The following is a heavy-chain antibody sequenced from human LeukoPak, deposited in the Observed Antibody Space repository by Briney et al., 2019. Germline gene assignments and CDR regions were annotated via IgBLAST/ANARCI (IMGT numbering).Heavy chain of an antibody. CDR1: EYTFSNHW. D-gene: IGHD3-22*01. Sequence: GESLKISCQASEYTFSNHWIGWVRQSPGKGLEWMGIISPRESQTRYSPSFQGQVTISADKSVNTAYLHWSSLKASDTAMYFCATLAQSTMIVIVDDRFNVWGQGTMVTVNS. CDR3: ATLAQSTMIVIVDDRFNV. J-gene: IGHJ3*01. CDR2: ISPRESQT. V-gene: IGHV5-51*01.